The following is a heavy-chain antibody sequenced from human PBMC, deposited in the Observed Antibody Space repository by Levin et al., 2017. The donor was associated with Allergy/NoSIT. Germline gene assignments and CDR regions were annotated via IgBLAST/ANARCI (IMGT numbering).Heavy chain of an antibody. CDR2: IHYSGTT. V-gene: IGHV4-59*11. Sequence: SQTLSLTCTVSGGSISVHHWSWIRQPPGKALEWIGNIHYSGTTKYNPSLKSRVTISVDTSKNQFSLKLSSVTAADTAVYYCGRDRSIKNQDGDFWYYGMDVWGQGTTVSVSS. CDR1: GGSISVHH. D-gene: IGHD2-21*01. CDR3: GRDRSIKNQDGDFWYYGMDV. J-gene: IGHJ6*02.